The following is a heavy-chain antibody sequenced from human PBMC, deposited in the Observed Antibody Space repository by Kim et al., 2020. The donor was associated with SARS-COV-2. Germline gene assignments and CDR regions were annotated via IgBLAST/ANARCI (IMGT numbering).Heavy chain of an antibody. D-gene: IGHD1-1*01. V-gene: IGHV3-30*07. Sequence: RFTISRDNSKNTLYLQMNSLRAEDTAVYYCARVRKPERNLKVIGYYGMDVWGQGTTVTVSS. CDR3: ARVRKPERNLKVIGYYGMDV. J-gene: IGHJ6*02.